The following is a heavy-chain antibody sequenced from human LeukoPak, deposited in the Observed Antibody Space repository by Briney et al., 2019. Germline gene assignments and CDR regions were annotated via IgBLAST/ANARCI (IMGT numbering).Heavy chain of an antibody. J-gene: IGHJ4*02. V-gene: IGHV5-10-1*01. CDR3: ARQAAGQVDHDY. D-gene: IGHD6-13*01. Sequence: GESLKISCKGSEYSFTSYWISWVRQMPGKGLEWMGRIDPSDSYTNYSPSFQGHVTISADKSTSTAYLQWSSLKASDTAMYYCARQAAGQVDHDYWGQGTLVTVSS. CDR1: EYSFTSYW. CDR2: IDPSDSYT.